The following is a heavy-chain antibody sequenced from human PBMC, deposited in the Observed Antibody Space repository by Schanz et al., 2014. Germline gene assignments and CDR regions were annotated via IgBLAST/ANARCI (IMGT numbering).Heavy chain of an antibody. CDR2: ISGSGAST. D-gene: IGHD1-1*01. CDR3: AKIERNED. J-gene: IGHJ4*02. CDR1: GFAFSSFA. V-gene: IGHV3-23*01. Sequence: EVQLMESGGGLVKPGGSLRLSCVASGFAFSSFAMTWVRQAPGRGLEWVSGISGSGASTYYADSVKGRFTISRDNSNKTVDLQMNSLRAEDTAVYFCAKIERNEDWGQGTLVTVSS.